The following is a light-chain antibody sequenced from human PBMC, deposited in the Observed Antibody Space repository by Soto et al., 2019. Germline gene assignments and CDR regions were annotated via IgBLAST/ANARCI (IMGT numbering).Light chain of an antibody. CDR1: SSDVGGFNY. CDR3: TSYTSSSTYV. J-gene: IGLJ1*01. CDR2: DVI. Sequence: QSVLTQPASVSGSPGQSITISCTGTSSDVGGFNYVSWFQQHPGKAPKLLIYDVINRPSGVSYRFSGSKFGNTASLTISGLQAEDEADYYCTSYTSSSTYVFGTGTKVTVL. V-gene: IGLV2-14*01.